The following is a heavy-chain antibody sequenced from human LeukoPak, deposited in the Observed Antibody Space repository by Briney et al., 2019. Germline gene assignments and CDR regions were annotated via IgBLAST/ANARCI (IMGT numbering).Heavy chain of an antibody. CDR2: IYYSGST. V-gene: IGHV4-39*07. Sequence: SETLSLTCTVSGGSISSSSYYWGWIRQPPGKGLEWIGSIYYSGSTYYNPSLKSRVTISVDTSKKQFSLKLSSVTAADTAVYYCARGGNSSPKGRPSHSWYFDLWGRGTPVTVSS. D-gene: IGHD6-13*01. J-gene: IGHJ2*01. CDR1: GGSISSSSYY. CDR3: ARGGNSSPKGRPSHSWYFDL.